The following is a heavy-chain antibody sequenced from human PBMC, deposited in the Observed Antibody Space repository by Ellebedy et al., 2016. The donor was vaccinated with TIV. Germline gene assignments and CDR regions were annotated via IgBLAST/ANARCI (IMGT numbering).Heavy chain of an antibody. CDR2: IYPADSDT. V-gene: IGHV5-51*01. CDR3: AKAMIRGITNDPFDI. Sequence: GESLKISXKGSGYNVHDYWIGWVRQMPGKGLEWMGVIYPADSDTRYRPSFQGQVTMSADKSFSTAYLQWSTLKASDTAMYYCAKAMIRGITNDPFDIWGQGTMVTVSS. J-gene: IGHJ3*02. D-gene: IGHD3-10*01. CDR1: GYNVHDYW.